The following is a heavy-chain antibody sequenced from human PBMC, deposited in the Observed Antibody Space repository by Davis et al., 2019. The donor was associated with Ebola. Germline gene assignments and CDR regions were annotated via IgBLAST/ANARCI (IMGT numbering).Heavy chain of an antibody. J-gene: IGHJ3*02. D-gene: IGHD3-22*01. Sequence: PSETLSLTCTVSGDSVSSSRYYWTWIRQPPGKGLEWIAYIYYSGSAYYNPSLKSRVTISVDTSKNQFSLKLSSVIAADTAVYYCARYYDTNGDAFDIWGQGTMVTVSS. V-gene: IGHV4-61*01. CDR1: GDSVSSSRYY. CDR2: IYYSGSA. CDR3: ARYYDTNGDAFDI.